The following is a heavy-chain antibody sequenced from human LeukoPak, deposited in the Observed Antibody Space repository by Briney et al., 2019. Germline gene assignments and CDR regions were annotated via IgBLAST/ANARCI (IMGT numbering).Heavy chain of an antibody. Sequence: ASEKVSCKASGGTFSSYAISWERQAPGQGLEWMGIINLSSGSTSYAQKFQSRVTMTRDMSTSTVYMELSSPRSEDTAVYYCARDGTGQVGTAFDIWGQGTMVTVSS. CDR2: INLSSGST. D-gene: IGHD1-1*01. J-gene: IGHJ3*02. CDR3: ARDGTGQVGTAFDI. V-gene: IGHV1-46*01. CDR1: GGTFSSYA.